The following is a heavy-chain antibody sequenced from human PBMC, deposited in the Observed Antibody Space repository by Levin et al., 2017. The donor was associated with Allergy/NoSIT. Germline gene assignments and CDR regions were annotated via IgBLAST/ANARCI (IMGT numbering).Heavy chain of an antibody. CDR1: GGSISSSNW. J-gene: IGHJ4*02. CDR3: ARASSSSGRNLDY. D-gene: IGHD6-19*01. V-gene: IGHV4-4*02. Sequence: PGGSLRLSCAVSGGSISSSNWWSWVRQPPGKGLEWIGEIYHSGSTNYNPSLKSRVTISVDKSKNQFSLKLSSVTAADTAVYYCARASSSSGRNLDYWGQGTLVTVSS. CDR2: IYHSGST.